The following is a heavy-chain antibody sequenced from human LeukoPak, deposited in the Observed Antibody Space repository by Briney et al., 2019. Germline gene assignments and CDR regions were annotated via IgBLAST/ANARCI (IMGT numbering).Heavy chain of an antibody. D-gene: IGHD3-10*01. CDR3: ARAHRGVDAFDI. Sequence: ASVKLSCKASGYTFTSYDINWVRQATGQGLEWMGWMNPNSGNTGYAQKFQGRVTMTRNTSISTAYMELSSLRSEDTAVYYCARAHRGVDAFDIWGQGTMVTVSS. V-gene: IGHV1-8*01. CDR2: MNPNSGNT. J-gene: IGHJ3*02. CDR1: GYTFTSYD.